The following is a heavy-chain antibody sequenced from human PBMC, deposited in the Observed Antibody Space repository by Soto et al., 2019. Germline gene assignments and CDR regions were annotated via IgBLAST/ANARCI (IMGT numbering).Heavy chain of an antibody. V-gene: IGHV3-73*02. J-gene: IGHJ1*01. Sequence: EVQLVESGGGLVQPGGSLKLSCAASGFTFSDSAIHWVRQASGKGLEWVGRIRDKANSYATAYAASVIGRFTLSRDDSKNTAFLQMNSLKGEDTAVYYCSRHQYYYDSSGDDNWGQGTLVTVSS. CDR3: SRHQYYYDSSGDDN. D-gene: IGHD3-22*01. CDR2: IRDKANSYAT. CDR1: GFTFSDSA.